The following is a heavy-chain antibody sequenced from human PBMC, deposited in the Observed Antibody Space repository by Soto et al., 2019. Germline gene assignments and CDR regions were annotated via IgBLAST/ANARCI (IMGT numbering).Heavy chain of an antibody. Sequence: PTPTLSLPCAISGDSVSSNSAGWNWIRQSPSRGLEWLGRTYYRSKWYNEYAVSVKSRITINPDTSRNQISLQLNSVTPEDTAVYYCARDIDFGYWGRGTQVTVSS. CDR3: ARDIDFGY. CDR2: TYYRSKWYN. D-gene: IGHD3-3*01. J-gene: IGHJ4*02. V-gene: IGHV6-1*01. CDR1: GDSVSSNSAG.